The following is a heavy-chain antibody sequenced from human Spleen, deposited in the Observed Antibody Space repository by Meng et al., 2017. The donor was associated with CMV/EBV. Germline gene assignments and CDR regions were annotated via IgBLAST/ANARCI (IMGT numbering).Heavy chain of an antibody. J-gene: IGHJ4*02. CDR2: ISYDGSNK. CDR3: ARGGTNYFDY. V-gene: IGHV3-30-3*01. D-gene: IGHD1-1*01. Sequence: GESLKISCAASGFTFSSYAMHWVRQAPGKGLEWVAVISYDGSNKYYADSVKGRFTISRDNSKNTLYLQMNSLRAEDTAVYYCARGGTNYFDYWGQGTLVTVS. CDR1: GFTFSSYA.